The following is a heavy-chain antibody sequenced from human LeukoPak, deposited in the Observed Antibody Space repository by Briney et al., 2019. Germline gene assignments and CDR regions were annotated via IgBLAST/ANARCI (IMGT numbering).Heavy chain of an antibody. J-gene: IGHJ4*02. CDR1: GFTFSSYW. CDR2: IKQDGSEK. Sequence: GGSLRLSCVASGFTFSSYWMNWVRQAPGKGLEWVANIKQDGSEKYYVDSVKGRFTISRDNAKNSLYLQMNSLRAEDTAVYYCARDTYSYSYYFDYRGQGTLVTVSS. V-gene: IGHV3-7*03. D-gene: IGHD2-15*01. CDR3: ARDTYSYSYYFDY.